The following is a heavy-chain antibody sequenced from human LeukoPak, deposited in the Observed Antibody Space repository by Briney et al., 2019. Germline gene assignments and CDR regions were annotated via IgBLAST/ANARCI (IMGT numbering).Heavy chain of an antibody. CDR2: ISSSSSTL. CDR1: GFSFSSYS. J-gene: IGHJ4*02. D-gene: IGHD3-9*01. Sequence: TGGSLRLSCEASGFSFSSYSMTWVRQAPGKGLEWVSYISSSSSTLYYADSVKGRFTIFRDNAKNSLFLLMNSLRAEDTAVYYCARDLRILTGHYSEGGDYWGQGTLVTVSS. V-gene: IGHV3-48*04. CDR3: ARDLRILTGHYSEGGDY.